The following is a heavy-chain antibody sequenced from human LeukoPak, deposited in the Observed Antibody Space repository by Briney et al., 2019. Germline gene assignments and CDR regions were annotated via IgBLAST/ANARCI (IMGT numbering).Heavy chain of an antibody. V-gene: IGHV1-46*01. CDR3: ARDVGITPPKYWYFDL. Sequence: ASVKVSCKASGYTFTSYYMHWVRQAPGQGLEWMAIINPSGGSTSYAQKFQGRVTMTRDTSTSTVYMELSSLRSEDTAVYYCARDVGITPPKYWYFDLWGRGTLVTVSS. D-gene: IGHD1-14*01. CDR2: INPSGGST. J-gene: IGHJ2*01. CDR1: GYTFTSYY.